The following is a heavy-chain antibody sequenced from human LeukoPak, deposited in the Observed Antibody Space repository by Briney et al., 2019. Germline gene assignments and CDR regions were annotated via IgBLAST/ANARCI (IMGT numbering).Heavy chain of an antibody. CDR1: GVSMRSSY. J-gene: IGHJ4*02. CDR3: ARAPHDFLTAVPSRLFDV. CDR2: IYYSGST. V-gene: IGHV4-59*12. D-gene: IGHD3/OR15-3a*01. Sequence: SETLSLTCSVSGVSMRSSYWSWVRQPPGKGLEWIGYIYYSGSTYYNPSLKSRVTISVDRSKNQFSLKLSSVTAADTAVYFCARAPHDFLTAVPSRLFDVWGQGTLVTVSS.